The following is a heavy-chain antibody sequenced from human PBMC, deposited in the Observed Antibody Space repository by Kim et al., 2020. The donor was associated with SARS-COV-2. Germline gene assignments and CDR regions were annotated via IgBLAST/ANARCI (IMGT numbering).Heavy chain of an antibody. CDR3: ARGPRIVGASWFDP. V-gene: IGHV4-34*01. Sequence: NPSLKGRVTISVDTSKNQFSLKLSSVTAADTAVYYCARGPRIVGASWFDPWGQGTLVTVSS. J-gene: IGHJ5*02. D-gene: IGHD1-26*01.